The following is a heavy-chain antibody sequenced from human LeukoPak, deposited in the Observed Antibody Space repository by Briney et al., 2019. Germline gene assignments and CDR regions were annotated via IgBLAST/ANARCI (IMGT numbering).Heavy chain of an antibody. Sequence: PGGSLRLSCAASGFTFSSYAMHWVRQAPGKGLEWVALISYDGSNKNYADSVKGRFTISRDNAKNSLYLQMNSLRAEDTAVYYCARAVWDSSGHLFDYWGQGTLVTVSS. CDR3: ARAVWDSSGHLFDY. CDR1: GFTFSSYA. D-gene: IGHD3-22*01. J-gene: IGHJ4*02. CDR2: ISYDGSNK. V-gene: IGHV3-30*04.